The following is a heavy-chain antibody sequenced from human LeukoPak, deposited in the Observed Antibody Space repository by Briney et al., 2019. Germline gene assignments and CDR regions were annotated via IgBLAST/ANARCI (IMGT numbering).Heavy chain of an antibody. J-gene: IGHJ4*02. V-gene: IGHV4-59*11. Sequence: SETLSLTCTVGGGSLSGHYWGWIRQPPGKGLELVGHIYYTGTTFYNPSLNSRVTITLDTSRNQFPLRLTSVIAADTAVYYCARFSWGCSTASCYLTNWGQGTLVTVSS. CDR1: GGSLSGHY. CDR3: ARFSWGCSTASCYLTN. D-gene: IGHD2-2*01. CDR2: IYYTGTT.